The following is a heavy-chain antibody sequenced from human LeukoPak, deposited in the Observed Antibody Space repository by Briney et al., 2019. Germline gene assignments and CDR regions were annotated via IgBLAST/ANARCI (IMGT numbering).Heavy chain of an antibody. V-gene: IGHV4-34*01. CDR3: AREFDYGDYVSWFDP. CDR2: INHSGST. CDR1: GYSINSGYY. D-gene: IGHD4-17*01. Sequence: SETLSLTCAVSGYSINSGYYWSWIRQPPGKGLEWIGEINHSGSTNYNPSLKSRVTISVDTSKNQFSLKLSSVTAADTAVYYCAREFDYGDYVSWFDPWGQGTLVTVSS. J-gene: IGHJ5*02.